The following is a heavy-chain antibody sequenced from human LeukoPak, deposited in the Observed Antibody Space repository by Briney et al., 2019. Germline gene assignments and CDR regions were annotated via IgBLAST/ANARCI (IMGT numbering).Heavy chain of an antibody. D-gene: IGHD6-6*01. CDR1: GFTFSSYW. Sequence: PGGSLRLSCAASGFTFSSYWMSWVRQAPGKGLEWVANIKQDGSEKYYVDSVKGRFTISRDNSKNTLYLQMNSLRAEDTAVYYCAKDRSRKYSSSSDPWGQGTLVTVSS. V-gene: IGHV3-7*03. CDR2: IKQDGSEK. J-gene: IGHJ5*02. CDR3: AKDRSRKYSSSSDP.